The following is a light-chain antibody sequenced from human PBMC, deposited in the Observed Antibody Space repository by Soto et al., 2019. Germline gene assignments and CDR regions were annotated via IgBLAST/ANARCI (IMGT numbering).Light chain of an antibody. Sequence: EIVLTQSPATLSLSPGERATLSCGASQSISSDLAWYQQRPGQAPRLLIYDASNRTTGIPARFSGSGSGTDFTLIISSLEPEDFAVYYCQHRSDWWTFGQGTRGEVK. J-gene: IGKJ1*01. CDR1: QSISSD. CDR2: DAS. CDR3: QHRSDWWT. V-gene: IGKV3-11*01.